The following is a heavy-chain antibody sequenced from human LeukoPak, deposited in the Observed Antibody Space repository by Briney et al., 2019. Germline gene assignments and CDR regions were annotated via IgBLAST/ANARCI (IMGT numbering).Heavy chain of an antibody. CDR2: IYYSGST. Sequence: SSQTLSLTCTVSGGSISSGDYYWSWIRQPPGKGLEWIAYIYYSGSTSYNPSLKSRVIISVDTSKNQFSLKLSSVTAADTAVYYCASGGPNYGSGSSDYWGQGTLVTVSS. CDR1: GGSISSGDYY. J-gene: IGHJ4*02. CDR3: ASGGPNYGSGSSDY. V-gene: IGHV4-30-4*08. D-gene: IGHD3-10*01.